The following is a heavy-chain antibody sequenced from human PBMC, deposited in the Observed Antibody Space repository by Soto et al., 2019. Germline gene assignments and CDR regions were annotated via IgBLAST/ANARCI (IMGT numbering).Heavy chain of an antibody. D-gene: IGHD6-6*01. Sequence: GGSLRLSCAASGFTFSSYGMHWVRQAPGKGLEWVAVIWYDGSNKYYADSVKGRFTISRDNSKNTLYLQMNSLRVEDTAVYYCARDRSSSDYYYGMDVWGQGTTVTVSS. CDR1: GFTFSSYG. CDR3: ARDRSSSDYYYGMDV. J-gene: IGHJ6*02. CDR2: IWYDGSNK. V-gene: IGHV3-33*01.